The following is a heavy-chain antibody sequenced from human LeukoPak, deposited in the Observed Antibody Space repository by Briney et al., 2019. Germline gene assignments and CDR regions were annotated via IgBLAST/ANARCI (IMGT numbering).Heavy chain of an antibody. D-gene: IGHD1-26*01. CDR3: ARARSGKWGFDY. Sequence: PSENPALACAVYGGSFSGDFWSWIRQSPGKGLEWIGEINHGGSTTYNPSLQSRVTMSVDTSTNQISLKMTSVTAADTAVYYCARARSGKWGFDYWGQGTLVTVSS. CDR1: GGSFSGDF. CDR2: INHGGST. V-gene: IGHV4-34*01. J-gene: IGHJ4*02.